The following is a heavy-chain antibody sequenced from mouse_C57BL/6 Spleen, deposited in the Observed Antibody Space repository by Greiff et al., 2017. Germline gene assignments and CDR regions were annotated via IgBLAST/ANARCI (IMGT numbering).Heavy chain of an antibody. V-gene: IGHV1-69*01. CDR1: GYTFTSYW. Sequence: QVQLQQSGAELVMPGASVKLSCKASGYTFTSYWMHWVKQRPGQGLEWIGEIDPSDSYTNYNQKFKGKSTLTVDKSSSTAYMQLSSLTSEDSAVYYCARRGSYAMDYWGQGTSVTVSS. D-gene: IGHD6-1*01. CDR3: ARRGSYAMDY. CDR2: IDPSDSYT. J-gene: IGHJ4*01.